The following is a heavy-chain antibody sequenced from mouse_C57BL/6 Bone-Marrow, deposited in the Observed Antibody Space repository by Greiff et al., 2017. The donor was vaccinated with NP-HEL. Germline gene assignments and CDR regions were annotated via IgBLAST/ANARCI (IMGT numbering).Heavy chain of an antibody. CDR2: ISSGGSYT. CDR1: GFTFSSYG. V-gene: IGHV5-6*01. J-gene: IGHJ3*01. CDR3: AGRRKESWLDY. Sequence: EVQVVESGGDLVKPGGSLKLSCAASGFTFSSYGMSWVRQTPDKRLEWVATISSGGSYTYYPDNVKGRFTISRDNAKNTLYLQMSRMKYEDTAMYFCAGRRKESWLDYWGQGTPVTVSA.